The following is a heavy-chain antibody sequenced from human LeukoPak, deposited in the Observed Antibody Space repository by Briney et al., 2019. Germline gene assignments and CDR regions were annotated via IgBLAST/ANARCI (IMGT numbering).Heavy chain of an antibody. CDR2: ISSSSSYI. D-gene: IGHD6-13*01. J-gene: IGHJ6*03. V-gene: IGHV3-21*01. CDR1: GFTFSSYS. Sequence: GGSLRLSCAASGFTFSSYSMNWVRQAPGKGLEWVSSISSSSSYIYYADSVKGRFTISRDDAKNSLYLQMNSLRAEDTAVYYCARDPSSWYYYYMDVWGKGTTVTVSS. CDR3: ARDPSSWYYYYMDV.